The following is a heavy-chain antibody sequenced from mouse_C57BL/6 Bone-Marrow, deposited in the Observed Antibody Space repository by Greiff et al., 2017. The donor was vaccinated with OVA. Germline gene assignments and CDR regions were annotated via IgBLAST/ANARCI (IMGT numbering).Heavy chain of an antibody. V-gene: IGHV1-80*01. D-gene: IGHD1-1*01. CDR1: GYAFSSYW. J-gene: IGHJ1*03. CDR2: IYPGDGDT. Sequence: QVQLQQSGAELVKPGASVKISCKASGYAFSSYWMNWVKQRPGKGLEWIGQIYPGDGDTNYNGKFKGKATLTADKSSSTAYMQLSSLTSEDSAVYFCVYYYGSSRYWYFDVWGTGTTVTVSS. CDR3: VYYYGSSRYWYFDV.